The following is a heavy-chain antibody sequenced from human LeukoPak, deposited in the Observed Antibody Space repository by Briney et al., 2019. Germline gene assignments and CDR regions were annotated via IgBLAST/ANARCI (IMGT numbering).Heavy chain of an antibody. CDR1: GGSFSGYY. Sequence: SETLSLTCAVYGGSFSGYYWSWIRQPPGKGLEWIGEINHSGSTNYNPSLKSRVTISVGTSKNQFSLKLSSVTAADTAVYYCARGCITIFGVVIITNNWFDPWGQGTLVTVSS. V-gene: IGHV4-34*01. D-gene: IGHD3-3*01. J-gene: IGHJ5*02. CDR2: INHSGST. CDR3: ARGCITIFGVVIITNNWFDP.